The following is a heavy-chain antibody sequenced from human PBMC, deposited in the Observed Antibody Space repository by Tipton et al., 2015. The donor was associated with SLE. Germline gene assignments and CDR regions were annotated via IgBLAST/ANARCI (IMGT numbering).Heavy chain of an antibody. CDR3: ARGLSGYSSSWFYYYYGMDV. CDR2: IYYSGST. D-gene: IGHD6-13*01. V-gene: IGHV4-31*03. J-gene: IGHJ6*02. CDR1: GGSISSGGYY. Sequence: TLSLTCTVSGGSISSGGYYWSWIRQHPGKGLEWIGYIYYSGSTYYNPSLKSRVTISLDTSKNQFSLRLSSVTAADTAVYYCARGLSGYSSSWFYYYYGMDVWGQGTTVTVSS.